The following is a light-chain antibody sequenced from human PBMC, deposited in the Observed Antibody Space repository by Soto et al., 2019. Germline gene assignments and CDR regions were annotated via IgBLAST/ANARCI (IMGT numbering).Light chain of an antibody. CDR2: VAS. CDR1: RDIGTW. V-gene: IGKV1D-12*01. CDR3: QQCHSFPHT. J-gene: IGKJ2*01. Sequence: DIQMTQSPSSVSASIGDRVTVTCRAGRDIGTWLAWYQQKPGNAPKLLISVASKLESGVPSRFSGSGSGTHFTLTISSLQPEDLATYYCQQCHSFPHTFGQGTKLEIK.